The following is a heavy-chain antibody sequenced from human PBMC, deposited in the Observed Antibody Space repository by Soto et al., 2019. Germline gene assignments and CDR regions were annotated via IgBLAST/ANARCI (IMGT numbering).Heavy chain of an antibody. D-gene: IGHD3-22*01. CDR2: FDPEDGET. Sequence: ASVKVSCKVSGYTLTELSMHWVRQAPGKGLEWMGGFDPEDGETIYAQKFQGRVTMTEDTSTDTAYMELSSLRSEDTAVYYCARYFCYYDSSGYYCPFDYWGQGTLVTVS. CDR3: ARYFCYYDSSGYYCPFDY. V-gene: IGHV1-24*01. J-gene: IGHJ4*02. CDR1: GYTLTELS.